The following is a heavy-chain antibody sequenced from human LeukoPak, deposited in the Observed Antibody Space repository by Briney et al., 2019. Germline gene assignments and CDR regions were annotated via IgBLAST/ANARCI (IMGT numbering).Heavy chain of an antibody. CDR2: IYSGGST. CDR3: ARDGSGWTFDY. V-gene: IGHV3-66*02. D-gene: IGHD6-19*01. CDR1: GFTVSSNY. Sequence: GGSLRLSCAASGFTVSSNYMSWVRQAPGKGLEWVSVIYSGGSTYYADSVKGRFTISRDNSKNTLYLQMNSLRPEDTAVYFCARDGSGWTFDYWGQGTLVTVSS. J-gene: IGHJ4*02.